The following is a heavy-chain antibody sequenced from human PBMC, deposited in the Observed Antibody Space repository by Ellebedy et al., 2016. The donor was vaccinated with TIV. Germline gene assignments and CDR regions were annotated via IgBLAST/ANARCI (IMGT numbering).Heavy chain of an antibody. J-gene: IGHJ4*02. D-gene: IGHD3/OR15-3a*01. CDR3: ARRSTDFAFDS. V-gene: IGHV3-23*01. Sequence: PGGSLRLSCAASGFTFSTYPMNWVRQAPGKGLEWVSIISANGGTTYYADSVKGRFTISSDNSKNTLFLQMSSLRAEDTAVYFCARRSTDFAFDSWGQGTLVTVSS. CDR1: GFTFSTYP. CDR2: ISANGGTT.